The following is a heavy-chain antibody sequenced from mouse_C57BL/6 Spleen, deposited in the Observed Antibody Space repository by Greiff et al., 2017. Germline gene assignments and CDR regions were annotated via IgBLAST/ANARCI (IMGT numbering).Heavy chain of an antibody. J-gene: IGHJ4*01. CDR1: GFTFTDYY. CDR2: IRNKANGYTT. CDR3: ARYDYDDVDYYAMDY. V-gene: IGHV7-3*01. D-gene: IGHD2-4*01. Sequence: EVMLVESGGGLVQPGGSLSLSCAASGFTFTDYYMSWVRQPPGKALEWLGFIRNKANGYTTEYSASVKGRFTISRDNSQSILYLQMNALRDEDSATYYGARYDYDDVDYYAMDYWGQGTSVTVSS.